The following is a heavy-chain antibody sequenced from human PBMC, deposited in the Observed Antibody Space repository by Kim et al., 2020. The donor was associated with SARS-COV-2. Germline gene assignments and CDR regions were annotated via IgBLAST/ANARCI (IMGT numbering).Heavy chain of an antibody. D-gene: IGHD3-22*01. J-gene: IGHJ6*02. Sequence: GGSLRLSCAASGFTFSSYGMHWVRQAPGKGLEWVAVISYDGSNKYYADSVKGRFTISRDNSKNKNTLYMQMNSLRAEDTAVYYCAKGGLHYDSSGDYYYYPVMAVGGQGTTVPVSS. V-gene: IGHV3-30*18. CDR1: GFTFSSYG. CDR3: AKGGLHYDSSGDYYYYPVMAV. CDR2: ISYDGSNK.